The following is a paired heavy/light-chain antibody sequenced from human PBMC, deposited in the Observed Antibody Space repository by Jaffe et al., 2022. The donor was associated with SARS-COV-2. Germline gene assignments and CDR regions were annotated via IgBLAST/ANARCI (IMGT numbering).Light chain of an antibody. CDR3: HQYYSSPT. J-gene: IGKJ1*01. Sequence: DIVMTQSPDSLPVSLGERATINCKSSQNILKSSDNKNYLAWFQHKPGQSPKLLIYWASTRESGVPDRFSGSGSATDFTLTISSLQAEDVAVYYCHQYYSSPTFGQGTKVEIK. CDR2: WAS. CDR1: QNILKSSDNKNY. V-gene: IGKV4-1*01.
Heavy chain of an antibody. CDR1: GYTFSSHA. Sequence: QVQLVQSGAAVKKPGASVKVSCKASGYTFSSHAVHWVRQAPGQRLEWMGWFNADNSKAEYSQKFQGRVTFTRDTTASTDHMELSSLTSEDTAVYYCARGIGSSTWIIDYWGQGALVTVSS. J-gene: IGHJ4*02. CDR3: ARGIGSSTWIIDY. V-gene: IGHV1-3*01. CDR2: FNADNSKA. D-gene: IGHD6-13*01.